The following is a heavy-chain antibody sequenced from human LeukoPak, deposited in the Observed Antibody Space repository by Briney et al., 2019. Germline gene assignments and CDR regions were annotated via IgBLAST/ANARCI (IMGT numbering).Heavy chain of an antibody. Sequence: GGSLRLSCAASGFTFNAYAMSWVRQAPGKGLEWASSISGSGGSTYYAGSVQGRFTISRDNSRNTLYLQMNSLGAEDTAVYYCASNWRGCSSTTCYGGGLDYWGQGILVTVSS. J-gene: IGHJ4*02. CDR3: ASNWRGCSSTTCYGGGLDY. CDR1: GFTFNAYA. D-gene: IGHD2-2*01. V-gene: IGHV3-23*01. CDR2: ISGSGGST.